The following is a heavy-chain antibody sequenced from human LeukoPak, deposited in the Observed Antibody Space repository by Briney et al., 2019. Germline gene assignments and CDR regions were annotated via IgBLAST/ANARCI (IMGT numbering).Heavy chain of an antibody. CDR2: ISSSSSYI. V-gene: IGHV3-21*01. Sequence: GGSLRLSCAASGFTFSSYSMNWVRQAPGKGLEWVSSISSSSSYIYYADSVKGRFTISRDNSKSTLYLQMNSLRAEDTAVYYCAKFGESGYGGVDYWGQGTLVTVSS. D-gene: IGHD5-12*01. J-gene: IGHJ4*02. CDR3: AKFGESGYGGVDY. CDR1: GFTFSSYS.